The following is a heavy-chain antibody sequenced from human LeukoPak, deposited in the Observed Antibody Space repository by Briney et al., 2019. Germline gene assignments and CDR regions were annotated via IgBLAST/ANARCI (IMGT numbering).Heavy chain of an antibody. CDR1: GGSFSGYY. Sequence: SETLSLTCAVYGGSFSGYYWSWIRQPPGKGLEWIGEINHSGSTNYNPSLKSRVTMSVDTSKNQFSLKLSSVTAADTAVYYCARELVGATRGGYNWFDPWGQGTLVTVSS. V-gene: IGHV4-34*01. J-gene: IGHJ5*02. CDR2: INHSGST. CDR3: ARELVGATRGGYNWFDP. D-gene: IGHD1-26*01.